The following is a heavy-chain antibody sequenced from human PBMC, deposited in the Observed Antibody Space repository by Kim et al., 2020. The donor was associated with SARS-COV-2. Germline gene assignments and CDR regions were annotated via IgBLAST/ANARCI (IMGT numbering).Heavy chain of an antibody. V-gene: IGHV3-23*01. Sequence: LSLTCAASGFTFSSYAMSWVRQAPGKGLEWVSAISGSGGSTYYADSVKGRFTISRDNSKNTLYLQMNSLRAEDTAVYYCAKLGAPYYYYYGMDVWGQGTTVTVSS. CDR3: AKLGAPYYYYYGMDV. D-gene: IGHD7-27*01. CDR2: ISGSGGST. CDR1: GFTFSSYA. J-gene: IGHJ6*02.